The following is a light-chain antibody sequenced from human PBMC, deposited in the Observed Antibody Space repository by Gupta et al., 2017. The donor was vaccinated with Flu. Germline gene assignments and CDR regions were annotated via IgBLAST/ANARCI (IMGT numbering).Light chain of an antibody. CDR3: QRLGGSPRWR. Sequence: EIVLTQSPGTLSLSPGERATLSCRASQSLSANFLAWYQQKPGQAPRLLIYGASSMATGIPDRFSGSGSGTDFTLTISRLEPEDFAVYYCQRLGGSPRWRFGPGTKVEIK. CDR2: GAS. V-gene: IGKV3-20*01. CDR1: QSLSANF. J-gene: IGKJ1*01.